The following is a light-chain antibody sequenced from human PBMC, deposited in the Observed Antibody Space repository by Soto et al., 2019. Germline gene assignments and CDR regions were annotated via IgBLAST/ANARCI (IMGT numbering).Light chain of an antibody. CDR1: QSLAFRDGNIY. CDR2: KTS. J-gene: IGKJ1*01. CDR3: AAAALLTHA. Sequence: DIVLTQTPLSLVVTLGQPASISCKSSQSLAFRDGNIYLNWLQQRPGQPPRLLIYKTSNRFSGVPDRFSGSGAGTEFTLKISKVEAEDVGDYYCAAAALLTHAFGHGTKVEIK. V-gene: IGKV2-24*01.